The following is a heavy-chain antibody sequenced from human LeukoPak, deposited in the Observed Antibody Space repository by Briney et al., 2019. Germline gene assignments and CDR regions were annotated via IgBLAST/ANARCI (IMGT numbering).Heavy chain of an antibody. V-gene: IGHV1-46*03. Sequence: ASVKVSCKASGYTFTSYYMHWVRQAPGQGLEWMGITNPSGGSTSYAQKFQGRVTMTRDTSTSTVYMELSSLRSEDAAVYYCVITMIVVAGSDYWGQGTLVTVSS. D-gene: IGHD3-22*01. J-gene: IGHJ4*02. CDR2: TNPSGGST. CDR1: GYTFTSYY. CDR3: VITMIVVAGSDY.